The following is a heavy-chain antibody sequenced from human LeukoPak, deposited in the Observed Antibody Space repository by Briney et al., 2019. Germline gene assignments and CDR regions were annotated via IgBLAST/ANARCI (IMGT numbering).Heavy chain of an antibody. D-gene: IGHD4-17*01. J-gene: IGHJ4*02. V-gene: IGHV3-7*03. CDR3: ARVGWGNTVTRPEDY. CDR2: IKQDGSEK. Sequence: GGSLRLSCAASGFTFSSYWMSWVRQAPGKGLEWVANIKQDGSEKYYVDSVKGRFTISRDNAKNSLYLQMNSLRAEDTAVYYCARVGWGNTVTRPEDYWGQGTLVTVSS. CDR1: GFTFSSYW.